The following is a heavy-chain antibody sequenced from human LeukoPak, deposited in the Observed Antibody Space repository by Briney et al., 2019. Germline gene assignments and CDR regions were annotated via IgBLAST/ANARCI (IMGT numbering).Heavy chain of an antibody. CDR2: INHSGST. CDR3: AREGSSGNRYHFDY. D-gene: IGHD3-22*01. Sequence: PSETLSLTCAVYGGSFSGYYWSWIRQPPGKGLEWIGEINHSGSTNYNPSLKSRVTISVDASKNQFSLKLSSVTAADTAVYYCAREGSSGNRYHFDYWGQGTLVTVSS. J-gene: IGHJ4*02. CDR1: GGSFSGYY. V-gene: IGHV4-34*01.